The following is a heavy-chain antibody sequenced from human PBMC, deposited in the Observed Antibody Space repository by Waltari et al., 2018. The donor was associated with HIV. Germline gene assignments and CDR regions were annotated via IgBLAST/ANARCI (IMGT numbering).Heavy chain of an antibody. Sequence: QVHLQQWGAGLLKPSETLLLTCAVYVESFSPFYWTWIRQVPGEGLEWIVEVSHSGRTAYNPSLKSRVTMSVDTSKNQFSLRLSSVTAADSAIYYCARVNQDDGNSEQLDYWGQGTLVTVSS. CDR1: VESFSPFY. CDR3: ARVNQDDGNSEQLDY. D-gene: IGHD6-13*01. CDR2: VSHSGRT. J-gene: IGHJ4*02. V-gene: IGHV4-34*02.